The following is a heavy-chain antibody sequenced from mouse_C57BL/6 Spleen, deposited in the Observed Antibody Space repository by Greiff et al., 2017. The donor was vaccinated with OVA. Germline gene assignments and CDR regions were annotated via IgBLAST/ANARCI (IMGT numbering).Heavy chain of an antibody. Sequence: EVKLMESGGGLVKPGGSLKLSCAASGFTFSSYAMSWVRQTPEKRLEWVATISDGGSYTYYPDNVKGRFTISRDNAKNNLYLQMSHLKSEDTAMYYCARVPLQGFAYWGQGTLVTVSA. V-gene: IGHV5-4*03. CDR2: ISDGGSYT. CDR1: GFTFSSYA. J-gene: IGHJ3*01. CDR3: ARVPLQGFAY. D-gene: IGHD6-1*01.